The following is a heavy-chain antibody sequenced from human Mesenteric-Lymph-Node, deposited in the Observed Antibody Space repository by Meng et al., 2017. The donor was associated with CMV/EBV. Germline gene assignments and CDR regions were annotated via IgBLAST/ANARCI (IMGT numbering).Heavy chain of an antibody. J-gene: IGHJ6*02. CDR3: AKDLVPAAISSYGMDV. CDR2: IDSDGTNT. V-gene: IGHV3-74*01. Sequence: GGSLRLSCAASGFSFGTYWMHWVRQAPGKGLVWVSRIDSDGTNTDYADSVKGRFTISRDNSKNTLYLQMYSLRAEDTAVYYCAKDLVPAAISSYGMDVWGQGTTVTVSS. CDR1: GFSFGTYW. D-gene: IGHD2-2*02.